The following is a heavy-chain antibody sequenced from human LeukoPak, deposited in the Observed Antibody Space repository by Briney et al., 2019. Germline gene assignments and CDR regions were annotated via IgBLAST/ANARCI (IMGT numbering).Heavy chain of an antibody. CDR1: GGTFSSYA. D-gene: IGHD2-2*01. CDR2: IIPIFGTA. J-gene: IGHJ4*02. CDR3: ARATGGYCSSTSCYVFDY. Sequence: SVKVSCKASGGTFSSYAISWVRQAPGQGLEWMGGIIPIFGTANYAQKFQGRVTITADESTSTAYMELSSLRSEDTAVYYCARATGGYCSSTSCYVFDYWGQGTLVAVSS. V-gene: IGHV1-69*13.